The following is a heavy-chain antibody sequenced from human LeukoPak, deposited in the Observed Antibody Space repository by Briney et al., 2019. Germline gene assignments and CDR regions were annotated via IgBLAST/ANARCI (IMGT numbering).Heavy chain of an antibody. Sequence: KTGGSLRLSCAASGFTVSSNYMSWVRQAPGKGLEWVASISSRSNYIYYADSLKGRVTVSRDNARNSLFLQMTSLRAEDTAVYYCARDYLGFGESGFDYWGQGTQVIVSS. J-gene: IGHJ4*02. CDR2: ISSRSNYI. CDR3: ARDYLGFGESGFDY. D-gene: IGHD3-10*01. V-gene: IGHV3-21*01. CDR1: GFTVSSNY.